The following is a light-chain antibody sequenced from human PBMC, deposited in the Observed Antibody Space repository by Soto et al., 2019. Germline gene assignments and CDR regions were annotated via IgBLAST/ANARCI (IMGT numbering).Light chain of an antibody. CDR3: QQCGSSPWT. CDR2: GAS. Sequence: EIEMPQSTATLSVSPGDRATLSCRASQSVTSNLAWYQQKPGQAPRLLIYGASTRATGIPARFSGGGSGTDFALTISRLEPEDFAVYYCQQCGSSPWTFGQGTKVDIK. CDR1: QSVTSN. J-gene: IGKJ1*01. V-gene: IGKV3-15*01.